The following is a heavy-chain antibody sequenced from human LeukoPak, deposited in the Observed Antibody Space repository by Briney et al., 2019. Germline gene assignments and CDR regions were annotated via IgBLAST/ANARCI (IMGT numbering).Heavy chain of an antibody. CDR2: IYSADSDT. Sequence: GESLKLSCKGSGYIFTNFWIGWVRQMPGKGLEWMGSIYSADSDTRYSPSFQGQVTISAAKSISTAYLQWSSLEASDTAMYYCARDRRAGYGYAYDVFDIWGQGTMVTVSS. V-gene: IGHV5-51*03. CDR1: GYIFTNFW. J-gene: IGHJ3*02. D-gene: IGHD5-12*01. CDR3: ARDRRAGYGYAYDVFDI.